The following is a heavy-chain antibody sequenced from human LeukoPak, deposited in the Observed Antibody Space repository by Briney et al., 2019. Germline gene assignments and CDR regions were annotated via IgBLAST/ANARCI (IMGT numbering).Heavy chain of an antibody. J-gene: IGHJ3*02. V-gene: IGHV1-69*05. CDR3: ARDRPLLYCSSTSCYTNAFDI. CDR1: GGTFSSYA. D-gene: IGHD2-2*02. Sequence: VASVKVSCKASGGTFSSYAISWVREAPGQGLEWMEGIIPIFGTANYAQKFQGRVTMTRDTSTSTVYMELSSLRSEDTAVYYCARDRPLLYCSSTSCYTNAFDIWGQGTMVTVSS. CDR2: IIPIFGTA.